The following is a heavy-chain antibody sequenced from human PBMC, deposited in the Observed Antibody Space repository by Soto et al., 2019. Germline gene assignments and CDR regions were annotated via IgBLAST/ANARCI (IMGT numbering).Heavy chain of an antibody. CDR2: IYYSGST. CDR3: ARVRPAAIVGLNWFDP. D-gene: IGHD2-2*01. Sequence: SETLSLTCTVSGGSISSGDYYWSWIRQPPGKGLEWIGYIYYSGSTYYNPSLKSRVTISVDTSKNQFSLKLSSVTAADTAVYYCARVRPAAIVGLNWFDPWGQGTLVTVSS. V-gene: IGHV4-30-4*01. J-gene: IGHJ5*02. CDR1: GGSISSGDYY.